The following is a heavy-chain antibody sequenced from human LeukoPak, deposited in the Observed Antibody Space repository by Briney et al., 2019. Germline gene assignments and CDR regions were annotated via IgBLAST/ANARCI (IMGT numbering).Heavy chain of an antibody. CDR2: ISGYNGNT. J-gene: IGHJ3*02. Sequence: ASVKVSCKASGYTFTSYGISWVRQAPGQGLEWMGWISGYNGNTNYAQKLQGRVTMTTDTSTSTAYMELRSLRSDDTAVYYCVRDQLMEAYCGGDCYSVDAFNIWGQGTKVTVSS. V-gene: IGHV1-18*01. D-gene: IGHD2-21*02. CDR3: VRDQLMEAYCGGDCYSVDAFNI. CDR1: GYTFTSYG.